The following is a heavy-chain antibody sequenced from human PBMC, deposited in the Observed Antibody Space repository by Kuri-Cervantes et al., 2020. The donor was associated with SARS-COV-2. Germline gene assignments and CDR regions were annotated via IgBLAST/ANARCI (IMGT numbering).Heavy chain of an antibody. CDR3: AKDPWAVVVSGAFDT. D-gene: IGHD3-22*01. CDR2: INWNGGST. V-gene: IGHV3-20*04. CDR1: GFTFDDYG. J-gene: IGHJ3*02. Sequence: GGSLRLSCAASGFTFDDYGMSWVRQAPGRGLEWVSGINWNGGSTYHADSVKGRFTISRDNSQNTLFLQMDNLRAEDTATYYCAKDPWAVVVSGAFDTWGQGTMVTVSS.